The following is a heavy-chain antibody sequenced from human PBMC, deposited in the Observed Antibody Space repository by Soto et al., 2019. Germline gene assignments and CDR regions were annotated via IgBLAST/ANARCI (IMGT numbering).Heavy chain of an antibody. CDR3: AGNDYGDSEFDF. CDR1: GGSIRSYY. D-gene: IGHD4-17*01. Sequence: SETLSLTCTVSGGSIRSYYWSWIRQSPGNGLEWIGFIYYSGSTNYNPFLMSRVTISVDTSKSQFSLRLSSVTAADTAVYYCAGNDYGDSEFDFWGQGTLVTVSS. CDR2: IYYSGST. V-gene: IGHV4-59*01. J-gene: IGHJ4*02.